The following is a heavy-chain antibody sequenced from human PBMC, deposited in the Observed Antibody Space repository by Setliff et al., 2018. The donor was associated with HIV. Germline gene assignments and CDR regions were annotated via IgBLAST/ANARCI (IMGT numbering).Heavy chain of an antibody. CDR2: ISAYNGNT. CDR1: GDTFNNCA. D-gene: IGHD5-12*01. Sequence: ASVKVSCKASGDTFNNCAVTWVRQAPGQGLEWMGWISAYNGNTNYAQKLQGRVTMTTDTSTSTAYMELRSLRSDDTAVYYCARDLRDGYNYFDYWGQGTLVTVSS. V-gene: IGHV1-18*01. CDR3: ARDLRDGYNYFDY. J-gene: IGHJ4*02.